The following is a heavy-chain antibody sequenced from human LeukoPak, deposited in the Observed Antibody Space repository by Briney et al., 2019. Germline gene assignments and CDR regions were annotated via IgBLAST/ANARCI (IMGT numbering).Heavy chain of an antibody. CDR2: IYHSGST. Sequence: PSGTLSLTCAVSGGSISSSNWWSWVRQPPGKGLEWIGEIYHSGSTNYNPSLKRRVTISVDKSKNQFSLKLSSVTAADTAVYYCARAQHYDSSGYYPNYNWFDPWGQGTLVTVSS. CDR3: ARAQHYDSSGYYPNYNWFDP. V-gene: IGHV4-4*02. D-gene: IGHD3-22*01. J-gene: IGHJ5*02. CDR1: GGSISSSNW.